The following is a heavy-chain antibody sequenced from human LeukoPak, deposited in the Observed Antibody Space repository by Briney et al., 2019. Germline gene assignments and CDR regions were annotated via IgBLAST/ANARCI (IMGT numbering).Heavy chain of an antibody. CDR2: IYIGGGT. CDR3: ARGYSYYSDSALHY. V-gene: IGHV3-53*01. D-gene: IGHD3-22*01. CDR1: GFTVSSYY. J-gene: IGHJ4*02. Sequence: GGSLRLSCAASGFTVSSYYMSWVRQAPGKGLEWGSVIYIGGGTSYADSVKGRFTISKDNSKNTLYLQLNSLRAEDTAVYYCARGYSYYSDSALHYWGQGTLVTVSS.